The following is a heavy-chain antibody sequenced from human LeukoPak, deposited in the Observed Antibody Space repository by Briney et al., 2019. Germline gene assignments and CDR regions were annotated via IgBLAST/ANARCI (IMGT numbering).Heavy chain of an antibody. V-gene: IGHV1-69*05. CDR2: IIPIFGTA. D-gene: IGHD3-22*01. CDR1: GGTFSSYA. J-gene: IGHJ6*03. CDR3: ARSSSGYYYDYYYYYMDV. Sequence: ASVKVSCKASGGTFSSYAISWVRQAPGQGLEWMGGIIPIFGTANYAQKFQGRVTITTDESTSTAYMELSSPRSEDTAVYYCARSSSGYYYDYYYYYMDVWGKGTTVTVSS.